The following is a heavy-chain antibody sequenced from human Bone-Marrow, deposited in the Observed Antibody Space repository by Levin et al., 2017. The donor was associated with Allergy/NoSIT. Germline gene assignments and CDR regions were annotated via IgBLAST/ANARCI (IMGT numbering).Heavy chain of an antibody. J-gene: IGHJ5*01. CDR1: GFNFGNYG. D-gene: IGHD6-6*01. V-gene: IGHV3-48*02. CDR2: INSRSTYI. Sequence: QPGGSLRLSCAASGFNFGNYGMHWVRQAPGKGLEWLSYINSRSTYINYADSVKGRFTVSRDTAKNSVYLQMVSLRDEDTALYYCARHSEEPVPHTSNWSHSLDSWGQGTLVTVSS. CDR3: ARHSEEPVPHTSNWSHSLDS.